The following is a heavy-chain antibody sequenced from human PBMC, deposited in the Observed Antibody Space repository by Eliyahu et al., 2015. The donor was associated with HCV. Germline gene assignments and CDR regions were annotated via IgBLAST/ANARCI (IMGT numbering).Heavy chain of an antibody. Sequence: QVQLQQSGPGLVKPSQTLSLTCSISGDSVXSNSAAWXWIRQSPSRGLEWLGRTYYRSKWYNDYAVSVKSRITINPDTSKNQFSLQLNSVTPEDTAVYYCARAAIDYGDLVGIYAFDIWGQGTMVTVSS. V-gene: IGHV6-1*01. CDR3: ARAAIDYGDLVGIYAFDI. CDR1: GDSVXSNSAA. J-gene: IGHJ3*02. CDR2: TYYRSKWYN. D-gene: IGHD4-17*01.